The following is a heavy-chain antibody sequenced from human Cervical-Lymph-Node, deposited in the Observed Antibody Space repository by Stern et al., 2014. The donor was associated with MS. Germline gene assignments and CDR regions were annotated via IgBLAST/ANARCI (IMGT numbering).Heavy chain of an antibody. CDR3: ARRAGYCGGDCYWYFDY. Sequence: EVQLVESGAEVKKPGESLKISCKGSGYNFTSSWIGWVRQIPGKGLEWMGIIYPDDSNTRCSPSFQGQVTISADKSISTAYLQWSSLRASDTAMYYCARRAGYCGGDCYWYFDYWGQGTLVTVSS. CDR1: GYNFTSSW. J-gene: IGHJ4*02. CDR2: IYPDDSNT. D-gene: IGHD2-21*02. V-gene: IGHV5-51*01.